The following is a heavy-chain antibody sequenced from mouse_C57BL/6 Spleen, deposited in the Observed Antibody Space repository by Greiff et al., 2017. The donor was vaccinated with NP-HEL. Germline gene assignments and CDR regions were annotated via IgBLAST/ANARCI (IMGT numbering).Heavy chain of an antibody. Sequence: EVQLVESGGGLVQSGRSLRLSCATSGFTFSDFYMEWVRQAPGKGLEWIAASRNKANDYTTEYSASVKGRFIVSRDTSQSILYLQMNALRAEDTAIYYCARDAGGTFDYWGQGTTLTVSS. CDR2: SRNKANDYTT. J-gene: IGHJ2*01. CDR3: ARDAGGTFDY. CDR1: GFTFSDFY. V-gene: IGHV7-1*01.